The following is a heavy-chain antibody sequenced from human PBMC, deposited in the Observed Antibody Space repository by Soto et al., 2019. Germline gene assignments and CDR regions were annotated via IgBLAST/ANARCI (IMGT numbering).Heavy chain of an antibody. V-gene: IGHV1-69*13. CDR1: GGTFSSYA. CDR3: ARDRGMATPFGYFDY. D-gene: IGHD5-12*01. CDR2: IIPIFGTA. J-gene: IGHJ4*02. Sequence: GASVKVSCKASGGTFSSYAISWVRQAPGQGLEWMGGIIPIFGTANYAQKFQGRVTITADESTSTAYMVLSSLRSEDTAVYYCARDRGMATPFGYFDYWGQGTLVTVSS.